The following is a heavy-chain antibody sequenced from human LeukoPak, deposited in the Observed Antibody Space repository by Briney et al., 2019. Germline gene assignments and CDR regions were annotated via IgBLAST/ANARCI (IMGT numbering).Heavy chain of an antibody. Sequence: SETLSLTCTVSAGSVSNSYWSWIRQPPGKGLEWIGYIHSSGTTYYHPSLKSRATISIDTSKNQFSLKLSSVTAADTAVYYCARSGPSRDGNNLDYWGQGTLVTVSS. D-gene: IGHD5-24*01. CDR1: AGSVSNSY. CDR3: ARSGPSRDGNNLDY. CDR2: IHSSGTT. J-gene: IGHJ4*02. V-gene: IGHV4-59*02.